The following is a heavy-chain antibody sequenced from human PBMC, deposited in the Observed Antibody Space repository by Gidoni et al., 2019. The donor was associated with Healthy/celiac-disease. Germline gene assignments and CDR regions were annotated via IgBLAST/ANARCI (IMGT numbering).Heavy chain of an antibody. J-gene: IGHJ6*02. Sequence: EVQLLESGGGLVQPGGSLRLSCAASGFTFSSYAMSWVRQAPGKGLEWVSAISGSGGSTYYAASVKGRFTISRDNSKNTLYLQMNSLRAEDTAVYYCAKPTAPPDIVVVPAASHYYYYGMDVWGQGTTVTVSS. V-gene: IGHV3-23*01. CDR3: AKPTAPPDIVVVPAASHYYYYGMDV. CDR1: GFTFSSYA. CDR2: ISGSGGST. D-gene: IGHD2-2*01.